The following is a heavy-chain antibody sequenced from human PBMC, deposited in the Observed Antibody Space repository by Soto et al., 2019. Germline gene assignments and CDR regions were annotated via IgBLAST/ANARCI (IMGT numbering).Heavy chain of an antibody. V-gene: IGHV3-11*05. J-gene: IGHJ4*02. CDR3: ARDPSRRAPPDY. CDR2: ISSTSAYT. Sequence: GESLKISCAASGFTFSDYYMTWFRQAPGKGLEWVSYISSTSAYTDYADSLKGRFTVSRDNANNILYLQMNSLRDEDTAVYFCARDPSRRAPPDYWGQGTLVTVSS. D-gene: IGHD6-6*01. CDR1: GFTFSDYY.